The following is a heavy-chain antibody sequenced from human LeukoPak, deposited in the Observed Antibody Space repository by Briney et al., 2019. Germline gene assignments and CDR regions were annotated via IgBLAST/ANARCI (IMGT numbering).Heavy chain of an antibody. J-gene: IGHJ4*02. V-gene: IGHV4-30-2*01. CDR1: GGSISSGGYY. D-gene: IGHD1-26*01. Sequence: PSQTLSLTCTVSGGSISSGGYYWSWIRQPPGKGLEWIGYIYHSGSTYYNPSLKSRVTISVDRSKNQFSLKLSSVTAADTAVYYCARGPSTAAGGGNFDYWGQGTLVTVSS. CDR2: IYHSGST. CDR3: ARGPSTAAGGGNFDY.